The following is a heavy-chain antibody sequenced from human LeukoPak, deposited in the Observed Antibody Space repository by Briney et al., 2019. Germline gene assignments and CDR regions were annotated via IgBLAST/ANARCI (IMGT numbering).Heavy chain of an antibody. V-gene: IGHV4-39*07. D-gene: IGHD6-13*01. CDR3: AKGTLLAGLNWFDP. J-gene: IGHJ5*02. Sequence: PSETQSLTCTVSGGSISSSSYYWGWIRQPPGKGLEWIGSIYYSGSTYYNPSLKSRVTISVDTSKNQFSLKLSSVTAADTAVYYCAKGTLLAGLNWFDPWGQGTLVTVSS. CDR2: IYYSGST. CDR1: GGSISSSSYY.